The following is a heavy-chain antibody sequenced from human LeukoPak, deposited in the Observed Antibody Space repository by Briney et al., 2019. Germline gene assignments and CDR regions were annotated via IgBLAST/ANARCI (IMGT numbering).Heavy chain of an antibody. Sequence: SETLSLTCTVSGGSISSYYWSWIRQPPGKGLEWIGYIYYSGTTNYNPSLKSRVTISVDTSKNQFSLKLSSVAAADTAVYYCARGVYIAAAQYGYWGQGTLVTVSS. J-gene: IGHJ4*02. V-gene: IGHV4-59*01. CDR1: GGSISSYY. D-gene: IGHD6-13*01. CDR2: IYYSGTT. CDR3: ARGVYIAAAQYGY.